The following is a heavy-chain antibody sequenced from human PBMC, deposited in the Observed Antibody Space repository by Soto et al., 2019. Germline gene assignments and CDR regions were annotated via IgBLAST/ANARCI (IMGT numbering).Heavy chain of an antibody. CDR1: GFTFSSYG. D-gene: IGHD4-17*01. Sequence: QVQLVESGGGVVQPGRSLRLSCVASGFTFSSYGMHWVRQAPGKGLEWVAVIWYDGSNKYYADSVKGRFTISRDNSKNTLYLQMNSLRAEDTAVYYCARDHRGDYSFDYWGQGTLVTVSS. J-gene: IGHJ4*02. CDR3: ARDHRGDYSFDY. V-gene: IGHV3-33*01. CDR2: IWYDGSNK.